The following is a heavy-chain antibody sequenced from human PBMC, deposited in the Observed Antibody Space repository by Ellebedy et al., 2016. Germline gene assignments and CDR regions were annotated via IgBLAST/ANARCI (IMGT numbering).Heavy chain of an antibody. CDR3: VRYSDATGYAAFEI. CDR1: GDSISRSGYY. CDR2: MYYDGRS. Sequence: SETLSLTCSVSGDSISRSGYYWGWIRQPPGKGLEWVGSMYYDGRSYSPPSLESRVIISVDTSRTEFFLRMSSVTAADAAVYYCVRYSDATGYAAFEIWGQGTMVTVSS. V-gene: IGHV4-39*01. D-gene: IGHD1-26*01. J-gene: IGHJ3*02.